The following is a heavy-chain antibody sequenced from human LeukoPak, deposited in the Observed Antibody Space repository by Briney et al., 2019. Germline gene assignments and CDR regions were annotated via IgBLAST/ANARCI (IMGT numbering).Heavy chain of an antibody. D-gene: IGHD3-10*01. J-gene: IGHJ4*02. CDR2: IIPILGIA. CDR1: GGTFSSYA. V-gene: IGHV1-69*04. CDR3: ASDAVMVRGTIGY. Sequence: SVKVSCKASGGTFSSYAISWVRPAPGQGLEWMGRIIPILGIANYAHKFQGRVTITADKSTSIAYMKLRSLISEGADVYVCASDAVMVRGTIGYWGQGTLVTVS.